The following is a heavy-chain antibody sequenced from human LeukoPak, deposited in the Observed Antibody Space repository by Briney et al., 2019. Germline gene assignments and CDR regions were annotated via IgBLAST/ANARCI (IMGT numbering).Heavy chain of an antibody. D-gene: IGHD1-26*01. CDR3: ARAVGAANAFDI. Sequence: SETLSLTCTVSGGSISSSSYYWGWIRQPPGKGLEWIGSIYYTGNTYSNPSLKSRVTISIDASQNQFSLRLTSVTAADTAVYYCARAVGAANAFDIWGQGTMVTVSS. CDR2: IYYTGNT. CDR1: GGSISSSSYY. J-gene: IGHJ3*02. V-gene: IGHV4-39*07.